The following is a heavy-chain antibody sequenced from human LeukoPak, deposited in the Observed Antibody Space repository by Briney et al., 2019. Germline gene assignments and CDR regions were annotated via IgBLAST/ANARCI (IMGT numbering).Heavy chain of an antibody. CDR1: GFTFSSYA. CDR3: ARGYSGGY. D-gene: IGHD5-12*01. V-gene: IGHV3-7*01. CDR2: IKQDGSEK. J-gene: IGHJ4*02. Sequence: PGGSLRLSCAASGFTFSSYAMSWVRQAPGKGLEWVANIKQDGSEKNYVDSVKGRFTISRDNAKNSLYLQMNSLRAEDTAVYYCARGYSGGYWGQGTLVTVSS.